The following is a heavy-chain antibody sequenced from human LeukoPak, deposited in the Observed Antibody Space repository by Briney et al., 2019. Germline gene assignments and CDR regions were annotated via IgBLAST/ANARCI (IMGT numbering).Heavy chain of an antibody. CDR2: ITSSSNYI. CDR3: ARGGGTVTTFAPSDWFDP. J-gene: IGHJ5*02. V-gene: IGHV3-21*01. CDR1: GCTFSSYS. D-gene: IGHD4-17*01. Sequence: GGSLRLSCAASGCTFSSYSMNWVRQAPGKGLEWVSSITSSSNYIYYADSVKGRFTISRDNAKNSLYLQMNSLRAEDTAVYYCARGGGTVTTFAPSDWFDPWGQGTLVTVSS.